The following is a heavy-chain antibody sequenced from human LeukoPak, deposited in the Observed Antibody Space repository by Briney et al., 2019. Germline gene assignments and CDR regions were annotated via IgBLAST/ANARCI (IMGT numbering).Heavy chain of an antibody. V-gene: IGHV3-7*01. Sequence: GGSLRLCCAASGFTFNDYCMSWVRQAPGKGLEWVANIKPDGGDKYYVDSVKGRFTISRDNGKNSMCLQMNSLRAEDTAVYYCARERGWELPSSFDSWGQGTLVTVSS. CDR2: IKPDGGDK. CDR1: GFTFNDYC. D-gene: IGHD1-26*01. J-gene: IGHJ4*02. CDR3: ARERGWELPSSFDS.